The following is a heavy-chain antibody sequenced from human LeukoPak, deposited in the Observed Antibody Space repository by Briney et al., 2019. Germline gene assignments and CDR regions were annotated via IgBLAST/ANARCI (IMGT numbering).Heavy chain of an antibody. CDR2: IYYSGST. V-gene: IGHV4-39*01. J-gene: IGHJ4*02. Sequence: SETLSLTCTVSGGSISSSSYYWGWIRQPPGKGLEWIGSIYYSGSTYYNPSLKSRVTISVDTSKNQFSPKLSSVTAADTAVYYCARTGDTGYWGQGTLVTVSS. CDR3: ARTGDTGY. D-gene: IGHD7-27*01. CDR1: GGSISSSSYY.